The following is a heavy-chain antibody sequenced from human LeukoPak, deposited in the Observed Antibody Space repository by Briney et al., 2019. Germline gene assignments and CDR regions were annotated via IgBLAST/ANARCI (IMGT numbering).Heavy chain of an antibody. J-gene: IGHJ5*02. CDR1: GFTFTSSA. Sequence: ASVKVSCKASGFTFTSSAMQWVRQARGQRLEWIGWIVVGSGNTNYAQKFQERVTITRDMSTSTAYMELSSLRSEDTAVYYCAADLSYYDSSGYLAPGFDPWGQGTLVTVSS. D-gene: IGHD3-22*01. CDR3: AADLSYYDSSGYLAPGFDP. V-gene: IGHV1-58*02. CDR2: IVVGSGNT.